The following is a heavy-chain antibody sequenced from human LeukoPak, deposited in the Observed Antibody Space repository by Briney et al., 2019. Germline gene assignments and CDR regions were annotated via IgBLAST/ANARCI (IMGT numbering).Heavy chain of an antibody. Sequence: GGSLRLSCAASGFTFSNYVMHWVRQAPGKGLDWASFISYDGSNKYYADSVQGRFTITRDNSKNTLYLQMNSLRAEDTAVYYCAKDPRRYSRTGGYFEYWGQGTMVTVSS. J-gene: IGHJ4*02. CDR1: GFTFSNYV. CDR3: AKDPRRYSRTGGYFEY. V-gene: IGHV3-30*18. CDR2: ISYDGSNK. D-gene: IGHD6-13*01.